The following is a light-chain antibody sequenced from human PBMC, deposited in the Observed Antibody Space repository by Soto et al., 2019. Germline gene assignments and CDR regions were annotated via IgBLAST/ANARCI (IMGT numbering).Light chain of an antibody. J-gene: IGLJ1*01. CDR3: SSYRSSSTYV. CDR1: SSDVGSYDY. CDR2: EVT. V-gene: IGLV2-14*01. Sequence: QSALTQPASVSGSPGQSITISCTGTSSDVGSYDYVSWHQQHPGQAPKLMIYEVTNRASGVPDRFSASKSGNTASLTISGLQAGDEADYYCSSYRSSSTYVFGGGTKLTVL.